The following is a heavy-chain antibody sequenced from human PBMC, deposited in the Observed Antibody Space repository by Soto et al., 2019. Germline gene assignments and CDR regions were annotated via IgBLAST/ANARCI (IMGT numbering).Heavy chain of an antibody. Sequence: PGGSLRLSCAASGFTVSSNYMSWVRQAPGKGLEWVSAVDSGGGTYYADSVKARFTISRDNSRNTLNLQMDSLRAEDTAMYYCAGGRERHSIFDYWGQGTLVTVSS. CDR1: GFTVSSNY. CDR3: AGGRERHSIFDY. V-gene: IGHV3-53*01. D-gene: IGHD1-1*01. J-gene: IGHJ4*02. CDR2: VDSGGGT.